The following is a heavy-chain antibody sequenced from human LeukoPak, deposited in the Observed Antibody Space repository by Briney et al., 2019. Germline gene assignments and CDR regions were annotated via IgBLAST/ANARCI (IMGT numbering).Heavy chain of an antibody. D-gene: IGHD5-18*01. J-gene: IGHJ3*02. V-gene: IGHV1-8*01. Sequence: GASVKVSCKASGYTFTSYDINWVRQATGQGLEWMGWMNPNSGNSGYAQKFQGRVTMTRDTSTSTVYMELSSLRSEDTAVYYCARERVREYSYGYPDAFDIWGQGTMVTVSS. CDR3: ARERVREYSYGYPDAFDI. CDR1: GYTFTSYD. CDR2: MNPNSGNS.